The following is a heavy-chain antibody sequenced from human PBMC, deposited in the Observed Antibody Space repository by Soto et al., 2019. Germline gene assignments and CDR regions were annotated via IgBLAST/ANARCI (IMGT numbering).Heavy chain of an antibody. CDR1: GFTFSNAW. Sequence: GGSLRLSCAASGFTFSNAWMNWVRQAPGKGLEWVGRIKSKTDGGTTDYAAPVKGRFTISRDDSKNTLYLQMNSLKTEDTAVYYCTTDGSGYDLVRGVIINIYYYYYGMDVWGQGTTVTVSS. CDR2: IKSKTDGGTT. D-gene: IGHD3-10*01. V-gene: IGHV3-15*07. J-gene: IGHJ6*02. CDR3: TTDGSGYDLVRGVIINIYYYYYGMDV.